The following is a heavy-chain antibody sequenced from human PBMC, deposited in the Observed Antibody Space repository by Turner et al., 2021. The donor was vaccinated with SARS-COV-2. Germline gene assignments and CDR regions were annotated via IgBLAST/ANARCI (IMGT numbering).Heavy chain of an antibody. CDR2: CDPEDGDT. D-gene: IGHD6-19*01. V-gene: IGHV1-24*01. CDR3: ATGVAVAGTPSDYYYYYGMDV. J-gene: IGHJ6*02. Sequence: QVQQVQSGAEVKKPGASVKVSCKVSGYTLTELSMHWGRQAPGKGLEWMGGCDPEDGDTIYAQKFQGRVTMTEDTSTDTAYMELSSLRSEDTAVYYCATGVAVAGTPSDYYYYYGMDVWGQGTTVTVSS. CDR1: GYTLTELS.